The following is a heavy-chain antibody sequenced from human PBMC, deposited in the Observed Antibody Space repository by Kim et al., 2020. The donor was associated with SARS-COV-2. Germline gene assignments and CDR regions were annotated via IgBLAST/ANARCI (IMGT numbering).Heavy chain of an antibody. Sequence: SETLSLTCTVSGGSISSYYWSWIRQPPGKGLEWIGYIYYSGSTNYNPSLKSRVTISVDTSKNQFSLKLSSVTAADTAVYYCASTHSIIWFGDGWFDPWGQGTLVTVSS. CDR1: GGSISSYY. J-gene: IGHJ5*02. CDR2: IYYSGST. D-gene: IGHD3-10*01. CDR3: ASTHSIIWFGDGWFDP. V-gene: IGHV4-59*01.